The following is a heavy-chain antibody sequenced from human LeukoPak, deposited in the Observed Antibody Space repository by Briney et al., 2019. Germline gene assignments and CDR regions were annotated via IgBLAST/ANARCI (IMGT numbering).Heavy chain of an antibody. V-gene: IGHV3-7*01. CDR3: ARERLDTARVDRYYCDY. J-gene: IGHJ4*02. CDR2: IKQDGSEK. CDR1: GFTFSSYW. Sequence: PGGSLRLSCAASGFTFSSYWMSWVRQAPGKGLEWVANIKQDGSEKYYVDSVKGRFTISRDNAKNSLYLQMNSLRAEDTAVYYCARERLDTARVDRYYCDYWGQGTLVTVSS. D-gene: IGHD5-18*01.